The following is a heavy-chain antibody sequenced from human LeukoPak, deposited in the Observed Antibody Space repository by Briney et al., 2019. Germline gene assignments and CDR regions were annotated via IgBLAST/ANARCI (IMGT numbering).Heavy chain of an antibody. CDR1: GFTFSSYS. J-gene: IGHJ6*03. CDR3: ARVRRLYYYYYMDV. CDR2: ISSSSSTI. Sequence: GGSLRLSCAASGFTFSSYSMNWVRQAPGKGLEWVSYISSSSSTIYYVDSVKGRFTISRDNAKNSLYLQMNSLRAEDTAVYYCARVRRLYYYYYMDVWGKGTTVTVSS. D-gene: IGHD4-17*01. V-gene: IGHV3-48*01.